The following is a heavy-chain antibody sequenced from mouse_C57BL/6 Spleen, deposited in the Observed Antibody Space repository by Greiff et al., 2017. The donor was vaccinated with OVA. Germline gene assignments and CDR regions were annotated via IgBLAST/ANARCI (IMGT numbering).Heavy chain of an antibody. Sequence: EVQLQQSGAELVRPGASVTLSCTASGFNIKDYYMHWVKQRPEQGLEWIGRIDPEDGDTEYAPKFQGKATMTADPSSNTASLQLSSLTSEDTAVYYCTTSPLLRAMDYWGQGTSVTVSS. V-gene: IGHV14-1*01. J-gene: IGHJ4*01. D-gene: IGHD2-12*01. CDR2: IDPEDGDT. CDR3: TTSPLLRAMDY. CDR1: GFNIKDYY.